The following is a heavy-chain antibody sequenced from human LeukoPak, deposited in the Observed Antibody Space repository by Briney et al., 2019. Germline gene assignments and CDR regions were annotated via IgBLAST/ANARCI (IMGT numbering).Heavy chain of an antibody. D-gene: IGHD3-22*01. CDR1: GVSISSGDYY. CDR3: SSYYYDSSGYYPFDY. V-gene: IGHV4-30-4*01. CDR2: IYYSGST. Sequence: PSQTLSLTCTVSGVSISSGDYYWSWIRQPPGKGLEWIGYIYYSGSTYYNPSLKSRVTISVDTSKNQFSLKLSSVTAADTAVYYCSSYYYDSSGYYPFDYWGQGTLVTVSS. J-gene: IGHJ4*02.